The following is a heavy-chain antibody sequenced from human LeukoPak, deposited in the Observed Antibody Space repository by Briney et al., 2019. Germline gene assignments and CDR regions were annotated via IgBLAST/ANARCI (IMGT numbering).Heavy chain of an antibody. Sequence: ASVKVSCKASGYTFTSYAMHWVRQAPGQRLEWMGWINAGNGNTKYSQKFQGRVTITRDTSASTAYMELSSLRSEDTAVYYCARAFLGYSFGYVGEDYWGQGTLVTVSS. CDR2: INAGNGNT. CDR3: ARAFLGYSFGYVGEDY. D-gene: IGHD5-18*01. J-gene: IGHJ4*02. V-gene: IGHV1-3*01. CDR1: GYTFTSYA.